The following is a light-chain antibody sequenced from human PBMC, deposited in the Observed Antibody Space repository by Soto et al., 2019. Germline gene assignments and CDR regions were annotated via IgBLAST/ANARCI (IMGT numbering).Light chain of an antibody. J-gene: IGKJ3*01. CDR2: GAS. Sequence: EIVMTQSPATLSVSPGERATLSCRASQSVNSNLAWYQQKPGQAPRLLIYGASTRPTGIPARFSGSGSGTEFTLTFGSLQSEDFAVSYCQQYNNWPTFGPGTKVDIK. CDR1: QSVNSN. V-gene: IGKV3-15*01. CDR3: QQYNNWPT.